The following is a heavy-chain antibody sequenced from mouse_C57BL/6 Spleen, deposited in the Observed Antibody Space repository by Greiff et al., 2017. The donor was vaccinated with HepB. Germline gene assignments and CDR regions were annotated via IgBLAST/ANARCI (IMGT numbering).Heavy chain of an antibody. J-gene: IGHJ2*01. CDR1: GYAFSSYW. CDR3: ARRSYGSSSPFDY. D-gene: IGHD1-1*01. Sequence: QVQLQQSGAELVKPGASVKISCKASGYAFSSYWMNWVKQRPGKGLEWIGQIYPGDGDTNYNGKFKGKATLTADKPSSTAYMQLSSLTSEDSAVYFCARRSYGSSSPFDYWGQGTTLTVSS. V-gene: IGHV1-80*01. CDR2: IYPGDGDT.